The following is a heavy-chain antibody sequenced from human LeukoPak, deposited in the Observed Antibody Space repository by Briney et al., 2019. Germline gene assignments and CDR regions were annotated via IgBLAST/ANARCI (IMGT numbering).Heavy chain of an antibody. CDR3: ARGGVDGVLDY. Sequence: ASVKVSFKASGYIFTVYYMHWVRQAPGQGPEWMGWINPNSGGTNYAQKFQGRVTVTRDTSISTAYMELSSLKSDDTAVLYCARGGVDGVLDYWGQGTLVTVSS. D-gene: IGHD3-10*01. V-gene: IGHV1-2*02. CDR1: GYIFTVYY. J-gene: IGHJ4*02. CDR2: INPNSGGT.